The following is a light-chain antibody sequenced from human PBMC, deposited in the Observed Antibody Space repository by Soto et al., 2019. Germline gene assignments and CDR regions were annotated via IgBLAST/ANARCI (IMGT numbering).Light chain of an antibody. CDR3: QQYGSSPEWT. Sequence: EIVLTQSPGTLSLSPGERATLSCRASQSVSSSYLAWVQQKRGQAPRLLIYGASSRATGIPDRFSGSGSGTDFALTISRLEPEDFAVYYCQQYGSSPEWTFGQGTKVDIK. CDR1: QSVSSSY. CDR2: GAS. V-gene: IGKV3-20*01. J-gene: IGKJ1*01.